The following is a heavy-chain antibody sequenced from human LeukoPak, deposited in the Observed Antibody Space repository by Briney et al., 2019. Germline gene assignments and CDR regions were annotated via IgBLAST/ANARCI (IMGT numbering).Heavy chain of an antibody. D-gene: IGHD2-21*02. Sequence: SETLSLTCPVSGRSISSDYWSWIRQPPGEGLEWLGYIYYTGSTNYNPSLKSRVTISVDTSKTQFSLKLSSVTTADTAVYYCARGRLAVTAASYYLGMDVWGQGTTVTVSS. CDR1: GRSISSDY. J-gene: IGHJ6*02. CDR3: ARGRLAVTAASYYLGMDV. CDR2: IYYTGST. V-gene: IGHV4-59*01.